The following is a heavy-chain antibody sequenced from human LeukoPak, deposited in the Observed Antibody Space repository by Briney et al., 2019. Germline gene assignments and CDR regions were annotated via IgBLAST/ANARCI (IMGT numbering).Heavy chain of an antibody. J-gene: IGHJ3*02. V-gene: IGHV5-51*01. CDR2: IYPSDSDT. Sequence: GESLKISCKGSGYSFTRYWIGWVRPMPGKGLEWMGIIYPSDSDTKYSPSFQGQVTISADKSISTAYLQWSSLKASDTAMYYCARRMTLDAFDIWGQGTMVTVSS. CDR1: GYSFTRYW. CDR3: ARRMTLDAFDI.